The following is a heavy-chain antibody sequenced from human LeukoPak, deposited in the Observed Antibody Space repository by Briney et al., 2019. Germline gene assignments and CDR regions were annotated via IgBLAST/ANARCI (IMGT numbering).Heavy chain of an antibody. CDR2: VYYSGST. V-gene: IGHV4-59*12. CDR1: GGSISSYY. Sequence: KPSETLSLTCTVSGGSISSYYWSWIRQPPGKGLEWIGYVYYSGSTNYNPSLKSRVTISVDTSKNQFSLKLSSVTAADTAVYYCARETGEYAFDIWGQGTMVTVSS. D-gene: IGHD7-27*01. CDR3: ARETGEYAFDI. J-gene: IGHJ3*02.